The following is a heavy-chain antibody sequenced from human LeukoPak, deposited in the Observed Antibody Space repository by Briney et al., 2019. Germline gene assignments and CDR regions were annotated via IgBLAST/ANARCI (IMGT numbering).Heavy chain of an antibody. CDR2: INHSGSN. D-gene: IGHD5-24*01. Sequence: SETLDPTFSVFGGPLSRPCWRWIRQAPGKGREWISEINHSGSNNYNPSLKRRVTISVDTSRSQVSLKLSSVTAADTAVYYCTRRRDGYINPFDYWGQGTLVTVSS. CDR3: TRRRDGYINPFDY. V-gene: IGHV4-34*01. CDR1: GGPLSRPC. J-gene: IGHJ4*02.